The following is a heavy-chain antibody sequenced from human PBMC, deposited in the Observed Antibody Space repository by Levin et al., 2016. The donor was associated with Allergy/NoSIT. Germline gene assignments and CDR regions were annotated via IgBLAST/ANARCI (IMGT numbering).Heavy chain of an antibody. J-gene: IGHJ4*02. CDR2: FSGSDDSR. V-gene: IGHV3-23*01. D-gene: IGHD5-18*01. Sequence: WIRQPPGKGLEWVSGFSGSDDSRYYADSVKGRFTISRDNSKSTLYLQIDSLRAEDTAVYYCAKHVGYSYGSGYYFHYWGQGTLVTVSS. CDR3: AKHVGYSYGSGYYFHY.